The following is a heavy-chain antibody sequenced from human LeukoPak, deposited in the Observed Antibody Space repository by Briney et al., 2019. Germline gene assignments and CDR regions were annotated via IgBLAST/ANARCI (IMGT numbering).Heavy chain of an antibody. Sequence: GASVKVSCKASGYTFSTFDINWVRQATGQGLEWMGWMNPNSGNTGFAHKFQGRVTITRDTSINTAYMERSSLRSEDTAVYYCARVLGSISHWGQGTLVTVSS. D-gene: IGHD1-1*01. CDR3: ARVLGSISH. J-gene: IGHJ4*02. CDR2: MNPNSGNT. V-gene: IGHV1-8*01. CDR1: GYTFSTFD.